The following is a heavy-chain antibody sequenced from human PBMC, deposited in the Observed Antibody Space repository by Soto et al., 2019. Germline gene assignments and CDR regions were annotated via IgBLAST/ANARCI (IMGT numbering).Heavy chain of an antibody. CDR2: TYYRSKWYN. CDR3: ARQGYCSGGSCEDMDV. J-gene: IGHJ6*03. CDR1: GDSVSSNSAA. Sequence: PSQTLSLTCAISGDSVSSNSAAWNWIRQSPSRGLEWLGRTYYRSKWYNDYAVSVKSRITINPDTSKNQFSLQLNSVTPEDTAVYYCARQGYCSGGSCEDMDVWGKGTTVTVS. D-gene: IGHD2-15*01. V-gene: IGHV6-1*01.